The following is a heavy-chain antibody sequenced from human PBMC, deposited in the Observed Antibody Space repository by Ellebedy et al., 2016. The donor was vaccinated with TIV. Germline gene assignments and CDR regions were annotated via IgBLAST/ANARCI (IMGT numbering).Heavy chain of an antibody. D-gene: IGHD4-11*01. V-gene: IGHV1-69*04. CDR2: IIPILGIA. CDR3: ARAPVTTDRYIDY. CDR1: GGTFSSYA. J-gene: IGHJ4*02. Sequence: AASVKVSCKASGGTFSSYAISWVRQAPGQGLEWMGRIIPILGIANYAQKFQGRVTITADKSTSTAYMELSSLRSEDTAVYYCARAPVTTDRYIDYWGQGTLVTVSS.